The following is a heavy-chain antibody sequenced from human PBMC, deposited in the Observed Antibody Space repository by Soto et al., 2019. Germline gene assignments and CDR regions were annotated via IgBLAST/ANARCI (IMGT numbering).Heavy chain of an antibody. V-gene: IGHV6-1*01. J-gene: IGHJ6*02. CDR2: TYYRSKWYN. CDR3: ARGQRASSSSYYYYGMDV. Sequence: SQTLSLTCAISGDSVSSNSAAWNWIRQSPSRGLEWLGRTYYRSKWYNDYAVSVKSRITINPDTSKNQFSLQLNSVTPEDTAVYYCARGQRASSSSYYYYGMDVWGQGTTVTVSS. CDR1: GDSVSSNSAA. D-gene: IGHD6-13*01.